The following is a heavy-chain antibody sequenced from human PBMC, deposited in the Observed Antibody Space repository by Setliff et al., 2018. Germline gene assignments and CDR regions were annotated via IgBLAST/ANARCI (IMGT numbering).Heavy chain of an antibody. Sequence: SVKVSCKASGGTFSSYGISWVRQAPGQGLEWMGTIVPIFGTPNYAQKFQGRVTITTDESTSTAYMELSSLRSEDTAVYYCARDVSGSEGSWGQGTLVTVSS. CDR2: IVPIFGTP. CDR3: ARDVSGSEGS. J-gene: IGHJ4*02. CDR1: GGTFSSYG. V-gene: IGHV1-69*05. D-gene: IGHD1-26*01.